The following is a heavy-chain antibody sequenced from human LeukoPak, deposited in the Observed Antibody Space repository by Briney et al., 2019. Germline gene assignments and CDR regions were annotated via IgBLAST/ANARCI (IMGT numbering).Heavy chain of an antibody. D-gene: IGHD6-19*01. CDR3: ARGVAVAGKEDY. CDR1: GFTFSSYS. J-gene: IGHJ4*02. CDR2: ISSSSSYI. V-gene: IGHV3-21*01. Sequence: GGSLRLSCAASGFTFSSYSMNWVRQAPGKGLEWVSSISSSSSYIYYADSVKGRFTISRDNAKNSLYLQMNSLRAEDTAEYYCARGVAVAGKEDYWGQGTLVTVSS.